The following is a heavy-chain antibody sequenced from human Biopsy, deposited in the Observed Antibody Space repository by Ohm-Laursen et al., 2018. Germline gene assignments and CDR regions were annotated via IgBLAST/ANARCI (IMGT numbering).Heavy chain of an antibody. CDR3: ARAYPPPGRRLVAVAGDFDC. V-gene: IGHV3-21*01. CDR1: GFTFSDYW. D-gene: IGHD2-15*01. Sequence: SLRLSCAAPGFTFSDYWMNWVRQAPGKGLEWVSTISGSGGSTYYADSVKGRFTISRDNAKNSLYLQMNSLRAEDTAVYYCARAYPPPGRRLVAVAGDFDCWGQGTTVTVSS. J-gene: IGHJ4*03. CDR2: ISGSGGST.